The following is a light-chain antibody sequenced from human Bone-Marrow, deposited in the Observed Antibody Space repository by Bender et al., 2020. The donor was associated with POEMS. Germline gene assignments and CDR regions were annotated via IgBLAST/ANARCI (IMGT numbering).Light chain of an antibody. J-gene: IGLJ2*01. CDR1: GTDVGNYNL. Sequence: QSALTQPASVSGSPGQSITISCTGTGTDVGNYNLVSWFQQRPGRAPKVILFEVSRRPSGISDRFSGSSSGAERYLTISSLQSEDEAVYYCQTWGTGSLLVFGGGTKLTVL. V-gene: IGLV2-14*02. CDR3: QTWGTGSLLV. CDR2: EVS.